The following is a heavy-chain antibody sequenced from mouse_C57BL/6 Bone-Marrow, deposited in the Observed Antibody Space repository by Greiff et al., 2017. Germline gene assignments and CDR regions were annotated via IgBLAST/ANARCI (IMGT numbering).Heavy chain of an antibody. CDR1: GFNIKDDY. CDR3: TCNYYWYFDV. CDR2: IDPENGDT. V-gene: IGHV14-4*01. Sequence: EVKLQESGAELVRPGASVKLSCTASGFNIKDDYMHWVKPRPEQGLEWIGWIDPENGDTEYASKFQGKATITADTSSNTAYLQLSSLTSEDTAVYYCTCNYYWYFDVWGTGTTVTVSS. J-gene: IGHJ1*03. D-gene: IGHD2-1*01.